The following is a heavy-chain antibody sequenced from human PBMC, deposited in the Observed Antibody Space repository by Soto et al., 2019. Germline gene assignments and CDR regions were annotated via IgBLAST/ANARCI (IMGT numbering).Heavy chain of an antibody. V-gene: IGHV3-30-3*01. D-gene: IGHD6-19*01. CDR2: ISYDGSNK. Sequence: QVQLVESGGGVVQPGRSLRLSCAASGFTFSSYAMHWVRQAPGKGLEWVAVISYDGSNKYYADSVKGRFTISRDNSKNTLYLQMNSLRAEDTAVYYCARERAEYSSGWYNDYWGQGTLVTVSS. CDR1: GFTFSSYA. J-gene: IGHJ4*02. CDR3: ARERAEYSSGWYNDY.